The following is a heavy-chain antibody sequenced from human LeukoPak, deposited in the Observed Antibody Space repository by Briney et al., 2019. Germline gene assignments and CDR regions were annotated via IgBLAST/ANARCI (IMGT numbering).Heavy chain of an antibody. Sequence: PGGSLRLSCAASGFTFSSYAMHWVRQAPGKGLEWVAVISFDGSNKYYVDSVKGRFTISRDNSKNTLYLQMNSLRGEDTAVYYCARGKAMIPPFDYWGQGTLVTVSS. V-gene: IGHV3-30*04. CDR1: GFTFSSYA. D-gene: IGHD3-22*01. J-gene: IGHJ4*02. CDR2: ISFDGSNK. CDR3: ARGKAMIPPFDY.